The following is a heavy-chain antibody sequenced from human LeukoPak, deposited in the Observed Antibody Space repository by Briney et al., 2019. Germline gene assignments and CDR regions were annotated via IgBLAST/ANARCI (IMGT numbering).Heavy chain of an antibody. J-gene: IGHJ3*02. CDR1: GGSISSYY. D-gene: IGHD1-26*01. V-gene: IGHV4-59*08. CDR2: IYYSGST. Sequence: PSETLSLTCTVSGGSISSYYWSWIRQPPGKGLEWIGYIYYSGSTNYNPSLKSRVTISVDTSKNQFSLKLSSVTAADTAVYYCARRGVGATIRAAFDIWGQGTMVTVSS. CDR3: ARRGVGATIRAAFDI.